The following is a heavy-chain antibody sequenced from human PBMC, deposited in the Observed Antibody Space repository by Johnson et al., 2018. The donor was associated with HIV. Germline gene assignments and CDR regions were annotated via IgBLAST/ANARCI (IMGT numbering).Heavy chain of an antibody. V-gene: IGHV3-73*02. J-gene: IGHJ3*02. D-gene: IGHD1/OR15-1a*01. CDR2: IRSKANSYAT. Sequence: VQLVESGGGLVQPGGSLKLSCAASGFTFSGSAMHWVRQASGKGLEWVGRIRSKANSYATAYAASVKGRFTISRDDSKNTAYLQMNSLKTEYTAGYYCTRHPRNNDRTLLAVVFDSWGQGTMVTVSS. CDR3: TRHPRNNDRTLLAVVFDS. CDR1: GFTFSGSA.